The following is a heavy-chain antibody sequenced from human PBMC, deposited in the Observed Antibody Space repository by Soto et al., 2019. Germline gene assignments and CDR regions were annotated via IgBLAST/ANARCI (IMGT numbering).Heavy chain of an antibody. D-gene: IGHD6-19*01. CDR2: IYSGGST. CDR3: ARDTRSSGWYPMDY. Sequence: EVQLVESGGGLVQPGGSLRLSCAASGFTVSSNYMSWVRQAPGKGLEWVSVIYSGGSTYYADSVKGRFTISRDNSKNTRYLQMNRLRAEDTAVYYCARDTRSSGWYPMDYWGQGTLVTVSS. CDR1: GFTVSSNY. V-gene: IGHV3-66*01. J-gene: IGHJ4*02.